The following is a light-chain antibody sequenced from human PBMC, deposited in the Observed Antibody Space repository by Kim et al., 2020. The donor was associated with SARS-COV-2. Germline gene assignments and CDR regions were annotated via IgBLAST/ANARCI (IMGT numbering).Light chain of an antibody. Sequence: SASGGDSVTIPCRASQFISAWLAWYQQKPGKAPKLLVYQASTLESGVPSRFSGSGSGTDFSLTIDSLQPDDFATYYCQHYNSYPYTFGQGTKLEI. J-gene: IGKJ2*01. CDR1: QFISAW. CDR2: QAS. V-gene: IGKV1-5*01. CDR3: QHYNSYPYT.